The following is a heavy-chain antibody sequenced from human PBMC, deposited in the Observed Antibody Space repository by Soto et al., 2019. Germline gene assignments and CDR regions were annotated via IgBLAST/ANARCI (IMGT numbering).Heavy chain of an antibody. Sequence: LSLTCVASSYSISSGFFWAWIRQPPGKGLEWVGSIYHTGDTHYNPSLRSQVSMSVDTSKNHFSLRLTYLTAADTAVYFCARDTNSLDLWGQGILVTVSS. J-gene: IGHJ5*02. D-gene: IGHD2-8*01. V-gene: IGHV4-38-2*02. CDR3: ARDTNSLDL. CDR1: SYSISSGFF. CDR2: IYHTGDT.